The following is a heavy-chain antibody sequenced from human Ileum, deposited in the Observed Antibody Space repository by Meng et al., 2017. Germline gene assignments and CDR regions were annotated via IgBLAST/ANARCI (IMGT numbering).Heavy chain of an antibody. J-gene: IGHJ4*02. V-gene: IGHV4-61*08. CDR2: AST. CDR1: GGSVSSSGYQ. CDR3: ARDHWGSLDY. Sequence: QGQLQESGPGLVRPSETLSLVSVVSGGSVSSSGYQWGWIRQPPGKGLEWIGYASTNYNPSLKSRVTISVDTSKNQFSLKLTSVTAADTAVYYCARDHWGSLDYWGQGVLVTVSS. D-gene: IGHD7-27*01.